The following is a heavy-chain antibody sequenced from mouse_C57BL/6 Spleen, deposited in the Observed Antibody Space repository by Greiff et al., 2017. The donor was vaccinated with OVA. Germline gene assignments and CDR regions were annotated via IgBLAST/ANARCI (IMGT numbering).Heavy chain of an antibody. CDR3: ESSGGYYMYWYFDV. Sequence: EVHLQQSGPELAKPGASVKISCKASGYTFTDYYMNWVKQSHGKSLEWIGDINPNNGGTSSNQKLKGKATLTADKDTSTAYMELSSLTSEDSAVYYCESSGGYYMYWYFDVWGTGTTVTVSS. CDR1: GYTFTDYY. D-gene: IGHD2-3*01. V-gene: IGHV1-26*01. CDR2: INPNNGGT. J-gene: IGHJ1*03.